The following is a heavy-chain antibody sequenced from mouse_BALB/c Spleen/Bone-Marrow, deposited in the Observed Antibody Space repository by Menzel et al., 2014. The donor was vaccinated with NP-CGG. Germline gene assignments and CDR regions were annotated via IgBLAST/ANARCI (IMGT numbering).Heavy chain of an antibody. V-gene: IGHV14-3*02. Sequence: VQLQQPGAELVKPGASVKLSCTASGFNIKDTYMHWVKQRPEQGLEWIGRIDPANGNTKYDPKFQGKATITADTSSNTAHLQLSSLTSEDTAVYYCATYYRYDRRFAHWGQGTLVTVSA. D-gene: IGHD2-14*01. CDR1: GFNIKDTY. CDR2: IDPANGNT. J-gene: IGHJ3*01. CDR3: ATYYRYDRRFAH.